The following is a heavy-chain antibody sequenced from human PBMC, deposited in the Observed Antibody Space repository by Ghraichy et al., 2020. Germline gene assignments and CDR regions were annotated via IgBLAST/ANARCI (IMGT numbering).Heavy chain of an antibody. D-gene: IGHD2-2*01. Sequence: GGSLRLSCAASGFSFSTYWMSWVRQAPGKGLEWVANIKEDGSEENYVDSVKGRFTISRDNAKNAMFLQMSSLRAEDTALYYCARDVGYCSRSSCYYNGMDVWGQGTTVAVSS. CDR1: GFSFSTYW. CDR2: IKEDGSEE. CDR3: ARDVGYCSRSSCYYNGMDV. J-gene: IGHJ6*02. V-gene: IGHV3-7*03.